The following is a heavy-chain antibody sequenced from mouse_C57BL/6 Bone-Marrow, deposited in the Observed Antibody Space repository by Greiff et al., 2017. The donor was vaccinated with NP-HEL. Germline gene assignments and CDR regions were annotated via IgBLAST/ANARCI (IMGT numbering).Heavy chain of an antibody. J-gene: IGHJ3*01. V-gene: IGHV7-1*01. D-gene: IGHD1-1*01. CDR3: ARDAKYYGFAY. CDR1: GFTFSDFY. Sequence: EVNVVESGGGLVQSGRSLRLSCATSGFTFSDFYMEWVRQAPGKGLEWIAASRNKANDYTTEYSASVKGRFIVSRDTSQSILYLQMNALRAEDTAIYYCARDAKYYGFAYWGQGTLVTVSA. CDR2: SRNKANDYTT.